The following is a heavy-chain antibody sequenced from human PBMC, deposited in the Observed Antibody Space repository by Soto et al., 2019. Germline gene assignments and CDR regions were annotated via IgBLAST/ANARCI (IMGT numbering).Heavy chain of an antibody. CDR3: ARILRSSTSPKGGINWFDP. V-gene: IGHV4-59*01. CDR1: GGSISTYS. Sequence: PSETLSLTCTVSGGSISTYSWSWIRQSPGKGLEWIGFIYYSGSTSYNPSLKSRVTISLDTSKNQFSLKLSSVTAADTAVYYCARILRSSTSPKGGINWFDPWGQGTLVTVSS. CDR2: IYYSGST. J-gene: IGHJ5*02. D-gene: IGHD6-6*01.